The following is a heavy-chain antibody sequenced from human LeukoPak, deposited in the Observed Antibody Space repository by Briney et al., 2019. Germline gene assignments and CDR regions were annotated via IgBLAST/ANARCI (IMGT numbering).Heavy chain of an antibody. V-gene: IGHV1-69*05. Sequence: SVKVSCKASGGTFSSYAISWVRQAPGQGLEWMGRIIPIFGTANYAQKFQGRVTITTDESTSTAYMEPSSLRSEDTAVYYCARAGGDYDWFDPWGQGTLVTVSS. D-gene: IGHD4-17*01. CDR2: IIPIFGTA. CDR3: ARAGGDYDWFDP. J-gene: IGHJ5*02. CDR1: GGTFSSYA.